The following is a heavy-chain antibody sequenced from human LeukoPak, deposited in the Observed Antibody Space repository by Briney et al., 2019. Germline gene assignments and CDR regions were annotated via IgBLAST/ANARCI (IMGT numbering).Heavy chain of an antibody. CDR1: GFTFSSYG. Sequence: GRSLRLSCAASGFTFSSYGMHWVRQAPGKGLEWVAVISYDGSNKYYADSVKGRFTISRDNSKNTLYLQMNSLRAEDTAVYYCAKSDSSRWYGYYYYGMDVWGQGTTVTVSS. V-gene: IGHV3-30*18. CDR3: AKSDSSRWYGYYYYGMDV. D-gene: IGHD6-19*01. CDR2: ISYDGSNK. J-gene: IGHJ6*02.